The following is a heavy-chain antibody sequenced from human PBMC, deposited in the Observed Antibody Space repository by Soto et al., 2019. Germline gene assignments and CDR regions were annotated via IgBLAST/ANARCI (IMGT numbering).Heavy chain of an antibody. J-gene: IGHJ6*04. D-gene: IGHD5-12*01. CDR2: IYYSGST. CDR1: GGSISSYY. Sequence: SETLSLTCTVSGGSISSYYWSWIRQPPGKGLEWIGYIYYSGSTNYNPSLKSRVTISVDTSKNQFSLKLSSVTAADTAVYYCARRRWIAGMDVWGKGTTVIVSS. V-gene: IGHV4-59*08. CDR3: ARRRWIAGMDV.